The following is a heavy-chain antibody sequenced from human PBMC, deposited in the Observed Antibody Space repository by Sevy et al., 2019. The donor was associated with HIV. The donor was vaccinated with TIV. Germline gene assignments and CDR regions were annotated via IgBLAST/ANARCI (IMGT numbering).Heavy chain of an antibody. V-gene: IGHV1-2*05. D-gene: IGHD3-10*01. Sequence: ASVKVSCKASGYSFSAYFLHWVRQAPGQGLEWMGRISPNSGGTVYAQKFRGRVTMTRDTSSNTAYMELTRLKSDDTGLYYCARASGPTVGAYFDSWGQGALVTVSS. CDR3: ARASGPTVGAYFDS. J-gene: IGHJ4*02. CDR1: GYSFSAYF. CDR2: ISPNSGGT.